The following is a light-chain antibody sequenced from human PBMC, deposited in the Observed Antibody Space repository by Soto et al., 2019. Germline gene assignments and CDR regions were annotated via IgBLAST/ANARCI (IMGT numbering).Light chain of an antibody. Sequence: EIVLTQSPGTLSLSPGERATLSCRASQSVSSSYLAWYQQKPGQAPRLLIYGASSSATGIPDRFSGSGSGTEFTLTISRLEPADFAVYYCQQYGSSPYTFGQGTKLEIK. V-gene: IGKV3-20*01. CDR2: GAS. CDR1: QSVSSSY. J-gene: IGKJ2*01. CDR3: QQYGSSPYT.